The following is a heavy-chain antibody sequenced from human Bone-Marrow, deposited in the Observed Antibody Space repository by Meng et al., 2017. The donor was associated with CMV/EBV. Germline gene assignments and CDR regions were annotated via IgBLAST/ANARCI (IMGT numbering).Heavy chain of an antibody. V-gene: IGHV3-21*01. Sequence: GESLKISCAVSGFTFSTYSVNWVRQAPGKGREWVSCFSSRSSYTYDGDTVKGRVTISRDNSKNTLYLQMNSLRAEDTAVYYCARDSGRRYDFWSSPDNPRSDYWGQGTLVTVSS. D-gene: IGHD3-3*01. CDR1: GFTFSTYS. CDR3: ARDSGRRYDFWSSPDNPRSDY. CDR2: FSSRSSYT. J-gene: IGHJ4*02.